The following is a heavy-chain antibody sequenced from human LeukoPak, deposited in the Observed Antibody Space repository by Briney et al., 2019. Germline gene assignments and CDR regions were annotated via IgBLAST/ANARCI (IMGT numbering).Heavy chain of an antibody. Sequence: SETLSLTCTVSGGSISSYYWSWIRQPPGKGLEWIGNIYYSGSTNYNPSLKSRVTISVDTSKNQFSLRLSSVTAADTAVYYCARLGSGSYSIDYWGQGILVTVSS. J-gene: IGHJ4*02. D-gene: IGHD1-26*01. CDR2: IYYSGST. CDR1: GGSISSYY. V-gene: IGHV4-59*01. CDR3: ARLGSGSYSIDY.